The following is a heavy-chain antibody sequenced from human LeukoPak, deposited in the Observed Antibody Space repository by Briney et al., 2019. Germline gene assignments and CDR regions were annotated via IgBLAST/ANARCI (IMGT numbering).Heavy chain of an antibody. CDR1: GYTFTSYD. Sequence: ASVKVSCKASGYTFTSYDINWVRQATGQGLEWMGWMNPNSGNTGYAQKFQGRVTMTRNTSISAAYMELSSLRSEDTAVYYCARAVWFGDSNWFDPWGQGTLVTVSS. CDR3: ARAVWFGDSNWFDP. CDR2: MNPNSGNT. J-gene: IGHJ5*02. V-gene: IGHV1-8*01. D-gene: IGHD3-10*01.